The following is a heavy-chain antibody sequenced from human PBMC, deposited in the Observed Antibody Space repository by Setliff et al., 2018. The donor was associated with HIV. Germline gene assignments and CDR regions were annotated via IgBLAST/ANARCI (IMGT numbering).Heavy chain of an antibody. Sequence: ASVKVSCKASGYIITGYLIHWVRQAPGRGPEWMGWINPNTGGTNYAQKFQGRVTMTRNTPFTTAYMELGALTSDDTAVYYCARSHIAAAGGGYYFYMDVWGKGTTVTVSS. D-gene: IGHD6-13*01. CDR1: GYIITGYL. CDR2: INPNTGGT. J-gene: IGHJ6*03. V-gene: IGHV1-2*02. CDR3: ARSHIAAAGGGYYFYMDV.